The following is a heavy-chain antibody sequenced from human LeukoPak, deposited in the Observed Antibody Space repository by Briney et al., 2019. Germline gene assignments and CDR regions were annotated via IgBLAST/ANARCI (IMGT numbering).Heavy chain of an antibody. Sequence: GGSLRLSCAASGFTFSSYAMSWVRQAPGKGLEWVSAISGSGDNTYYADSMKGRFTISRDNSKNTLSLQMNSLRAEDTAVYYCAKASYYYDSSDRFDYWGQGTPVTVSS. CDR3: AKASYYYDSSDRFDY. D-gene: IGHD3-22*01. CDR1: GFTFSSYA. CDR2: ISGSGDNT. J-gene: IGHJ4*02. V-gene: IGHV3-23*01.